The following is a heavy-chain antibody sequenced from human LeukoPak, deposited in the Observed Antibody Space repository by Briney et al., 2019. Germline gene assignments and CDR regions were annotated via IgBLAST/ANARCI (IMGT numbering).Heavy chain of an antibody. V-gene: IGHV3-23*01. Sequence: GGSLGLSCAASGFTFSSYAMSWVRQAPGKGLEWVSAISGSGGSTYYADSVKGRFTISRDNSKNALYLQMNSLRAEDTAVYYCAKDLFWGAYGSGRSDAFDIWGQGTMVTVSS. CDR3: AKDLFWGAYGSGRSDAFDI. D-gene: IGHD3-10*01. CDR1: GFTFSSYA. J-gene: IGHJ3*02. CDR2: ISGSGGST.